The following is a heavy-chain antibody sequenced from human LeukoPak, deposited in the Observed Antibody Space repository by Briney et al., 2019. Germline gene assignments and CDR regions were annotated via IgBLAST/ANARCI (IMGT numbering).Heavy chain of an antibody. V-gene: IGHV4-61*02. J-gene: IGHJ4*02. CDR1: GGSISSGSYY. CDR2: IYTSGST. D-gene: IGHD3-22*01. Sequence: SQTLSLTCTVSGGSISSGSYYWSWIRQPAGKGLEWIGRIYTSGSTNYNPSLKSRVTISVDTSKNQFSLKLSSVTAADTAVYYCARVDDSSGHQDYWGQGTLVTVSS. CDR3: ARVDDSSGHQDY.